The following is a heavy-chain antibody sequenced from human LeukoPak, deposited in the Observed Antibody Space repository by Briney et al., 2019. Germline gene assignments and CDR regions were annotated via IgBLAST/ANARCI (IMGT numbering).Heavy chain of an antibody. D-gene: IGHD3-10*01. J-gene: IGHJ4*02. CDR1: GGSISSYY. Sequence: PSETLSLTSTVSGGSISSYYWSWIRQPPGKGLEWIGYIYYSGSTNYNPSLKSRVTISVDTSKNQFSLKLSSVTAADTAVYYCARSGGGYFDYWGQGTLVTVSS. CDR2: IYYSGST. V-gene: IGHV4-59*01. CDR3: ARSGGGYFDY.